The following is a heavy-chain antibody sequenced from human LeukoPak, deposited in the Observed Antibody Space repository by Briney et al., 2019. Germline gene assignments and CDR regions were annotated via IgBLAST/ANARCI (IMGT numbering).Heavy chain of an antibody. D-gene: IGHD5-18*01. J-gene: IGHJ4*02. CDR1: GYSFSSHW. Sequence: GESLKISCKGSGYSFSSHWIAWVRQMPGKGLEWMGMIYPGDSDTRYSPSFRGQVTISGDKSISTAYLQWSSLKASDTAMDYCARQRERGYSYVDWGQGTLVTVSS. CDR2: IYPGDSDT. V-gene: IGHV5-51*01. CDR3: ARQRERGYSYVD.